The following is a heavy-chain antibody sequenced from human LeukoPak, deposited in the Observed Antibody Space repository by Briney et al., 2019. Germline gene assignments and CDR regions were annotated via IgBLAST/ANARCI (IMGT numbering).Heavy chain of an antibody. Sequence: GGSLRLSCAASGFSFSIYSMNWVRQAPGKGLEWVSPVSSSSTSIYYADSLKGRFTISRDNAKNSLSLQVNSLRDEDTAVYYCARGPPCSSTSCYVTGAFDFWGQGTMVTVSS. V-gene: IGHV3-21*01. CDR3: ARGPPCSSTSCYVTGAFDF. D-gene: IGHD2-2*01. CDR2: VSSSSTSI. J-gene: IGHJ3*01. CDR1: GFSFSIYS.